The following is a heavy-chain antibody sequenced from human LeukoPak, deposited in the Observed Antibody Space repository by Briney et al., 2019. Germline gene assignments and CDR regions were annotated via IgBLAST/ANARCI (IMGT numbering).Heavy chain of an antibody. D-gene: IGHD4-23*01. J-gene: IGHJ4*02. CDR1: GFTFSSYG. CDR2: IRYDGSNK. V-gene: IGHV3-30*02. Sequence: GGSLRLSCAASGFTFSSYGMHWVRQAPGKGLEWVAFIRYDGSNKYYAGSVKGRFTISRDNSKNTLYLQMNSLRAEDTAVYYCAKGTVVRSYYFDYWGQGTLVTVSS. CDR3: AKGTVVRSYYFDY.